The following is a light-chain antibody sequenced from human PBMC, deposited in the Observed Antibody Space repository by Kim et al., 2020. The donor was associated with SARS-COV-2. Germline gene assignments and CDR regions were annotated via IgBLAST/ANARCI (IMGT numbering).Light chain of an antibody. CDR2: DAS. V-gene: IGKV1-8*01. J-gene: IGKJ4*01. CDR3: QQYDSFPQT. CDR1: QGISRY. Sequence: SASTGDRVTITCRASQGISRYLAWYQQKPGKAPELLIYDASTLQSGAPSRFSGTGSGTDFTLSINGLQSEDFATYYCQQYDSFPQTFGGGTKLEIK.